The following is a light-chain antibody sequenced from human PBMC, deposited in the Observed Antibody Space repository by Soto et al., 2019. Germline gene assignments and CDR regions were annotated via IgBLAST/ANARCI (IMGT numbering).Light chain of an antibody. J-gene: IGKJ4*01. CDR2: TAS. V-gene: IGKV1-12*01. Sequence: DIQMTQSPSSVSASVGDRVTITCRASQDISYALAWFQQKPGEAPRLLIYTASSLHSGVPSRFSGSGSGTDFTLTISSLQPEDFATSYCQQGNSFPLTFGGGTRVEIK. CDR1: QDISYA. CDR3: QQGNSFPLT.